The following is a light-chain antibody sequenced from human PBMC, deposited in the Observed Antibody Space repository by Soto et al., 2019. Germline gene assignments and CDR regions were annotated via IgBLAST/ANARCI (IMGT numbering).Light chain of an antibody. CDR1: ALPKQY. J-gene: IGLJ2*01. CDR2: KDN. Sequence: SYELTQPPSVSVSPGQTARITCSGDALPKQYAYWYQQEPGQAPVLVIYKDNERPSGIPERFSGSSSGTTVTLTISGVQAEDEADYYCQSADSSGTYVVFGGGTK. V-gene: IGLV3-25*02. CDR3: QSADSSGTYVV.